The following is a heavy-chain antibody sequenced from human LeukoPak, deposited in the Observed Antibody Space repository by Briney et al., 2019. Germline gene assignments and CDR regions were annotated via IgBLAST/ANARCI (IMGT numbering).Heavy chain of an antibody. J-gene: IGHJ4*02. CDR2: IIPIFGTA. CDR3: ARASGSYFHPHPYYFDY. D-gene: IGHD1-26*01. V-gene: IGHV1-69*01. Sequence: SVKVSCKASGGTFSSYAISWVRQAPGQGLEWMGGIIPIFGTANYAQKFQGRVTITADESTSTAYMELSSLRSEDTAVYYCARASGSYFHPHPYYFDYWGQGTLVTVSS. CDR1: GGTFSSYA.